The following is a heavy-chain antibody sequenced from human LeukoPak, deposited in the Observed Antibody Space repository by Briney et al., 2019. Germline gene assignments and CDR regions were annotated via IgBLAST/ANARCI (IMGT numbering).Heavy chain of an antibody. Sequence: ASVKVSCKVSGYTLTELSMHWVRQAPGKELEWMGGFDPEDGETIYAQKFQGRVTMTEDTSTDTAYMELSSLRSEDTAVYYCATVRAYDYDSSGFYDYWGQGTLVTVSS. CDR2: FDPEDGET. V-gene: IGHV1-24*01. J-gene: IGHJ4*02. D-gene: IGHD3-22*01. CDR1: GYTLTELS. CDR3: ATVRAYDYDSSGFYDY.